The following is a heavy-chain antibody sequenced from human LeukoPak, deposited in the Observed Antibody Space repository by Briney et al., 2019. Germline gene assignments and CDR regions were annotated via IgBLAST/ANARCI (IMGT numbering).Heavy chain of an antibody. V-gene: IGHV3-30*02. Sequence: GGSLRLSCSAFGFTFSSYGMHWVRQTPGKGLEWVAFIRHDGSYQQYADSVKGRFTVSRDNSKDMVYLQMNSLRTEDTAVYYCAKNRDSSDYPRDFDFWGQGTLVTVSS. CDR3: AKNRDSSDYPRDFDF. CDR2: IRHDGSYQ. J-gene: IGHJ4*02. D-gene: IGHD3-22*01. CDR1: GFTFSSYG.